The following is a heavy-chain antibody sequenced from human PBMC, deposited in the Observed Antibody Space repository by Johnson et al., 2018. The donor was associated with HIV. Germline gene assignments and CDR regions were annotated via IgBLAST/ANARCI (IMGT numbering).Heavy chain of an antibody. J-gene: IGHJ3*02. Sequence: VQLVESGGGVVRPGGSLRLSCAAFGFTFDDYGMSWVRQAPEKGLEWVSGINWNGGSTGYADSVKVRFTIYRDNAKNSLYLQMNSLRAEDTALYYCATGENLKWELRFVDAFDIWGQGTMVTVSS. CDR3: ATGENLKWELRFVDAFDI. D-gene: IGHD1-26*01. V-gene: IGHV3-20*04. CDR2: INWNGGST. CDR1: GFTFDDYG.